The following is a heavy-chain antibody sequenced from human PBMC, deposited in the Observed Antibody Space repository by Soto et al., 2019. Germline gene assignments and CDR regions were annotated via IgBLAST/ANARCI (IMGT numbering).Heavy chain of an antibody. V-gene: IGHV4-39*01. CDR3: ARLEGLATISYYFDF. J-gene: IGHJ4*02. D-gene: IGHD3-9*01. CDR1: GDSINSDKYY. Sequence: QLQLQESGPGLVKPSETLSLTCSVSGDSINSDKYYWGWIRQPPGKGLEWIGSIYYRGNTYYNPSLQTRVTISLDKSKGQFSLKLSSVTAADSAVYFCARLEGLATISYYFDFWGQGALVTVSS. CDR2: IYYRGNT.